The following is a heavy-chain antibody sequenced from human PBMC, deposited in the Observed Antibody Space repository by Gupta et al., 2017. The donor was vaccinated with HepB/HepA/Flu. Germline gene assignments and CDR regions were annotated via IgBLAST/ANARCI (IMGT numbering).Heavy chain of an antibody. V-gene: IGHV3-74*01. Sequence: EVPLVESGGGLVQPGGSMRLACAASGFTFSTYWMHWVRQAPGKGLVWVSRIKSDGSSTSYADYVKGRFTISRDNAKNTLYLQMNSLRAEDTAVYYCARGDDGDPVGYWGQGTLVTVSS. CDR3: ARGDDGDPVGY. CDR2: IKSDGSST. CDR1: GFTFSTYW. D-gene: IGHD4-17*01. J-gene: IGHJ4*02.